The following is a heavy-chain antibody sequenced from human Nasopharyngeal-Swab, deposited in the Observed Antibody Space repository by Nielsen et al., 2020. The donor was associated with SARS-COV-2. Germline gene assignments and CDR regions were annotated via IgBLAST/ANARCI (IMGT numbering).Heavy chain of an antibody. J-gene: IGHJ6*02. D-gene: IGHD5-18*01. CDR2: ISSSSSTI. CDR3: ARDRGYSYGPYYYGMDV. Sequence: GESLKISCAASGFTFSSYSMNWVRQAPGKGLEWVSYISSSSSTIYYADSVKGRFTISRDNAKNSLYLQMNSLRAEDTAVYYCARDRGYSYGPYYYGMDVWGQGTTVTVSS. CDR1: GFTFSSYS. V-gene: IGHV3-48*04.